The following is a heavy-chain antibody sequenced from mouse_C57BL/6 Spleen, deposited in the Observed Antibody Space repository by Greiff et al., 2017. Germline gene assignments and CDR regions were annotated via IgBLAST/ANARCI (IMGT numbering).Heavy chain of an antibody. Sequence: QVQLKQPGTELVKPGASVKLSCKASGYTFTSYWMHWVKQRPGQGLEWIGNINPSNGGTNYNEKFKSKATLTVDKSSSTAYMQLSSLTSEDSAVYYCAREEGYSAWFAYWGQGTLVTVSA. V-gene: IGHV1-53*01. CDR1: GYTFTSYW. J-gene: IGHJ3*01. D-gene: IGHD3-1*01. CDR3: AREEGYSAWFAY. CDR2: INPSNGGT.